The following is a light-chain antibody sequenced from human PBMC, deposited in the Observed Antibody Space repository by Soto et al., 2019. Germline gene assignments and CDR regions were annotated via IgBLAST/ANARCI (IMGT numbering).Light chain of an antibody. V-gene: IGKV3-20*01. CDR2: GPS. Sequence: ENVLTQSPGTLSLSPGERATLSCRASQSVSSNYLVWYQQKPGQAPRLLIYGPSTRATGVPDRFSGSGSGTDFTLTINRLEPEDFAVYYCQQYASTPYTFGQGTKLEIK. CDR1: QSVSSNY. CDR3: QQYASTPYT. J-gene: IGKJ2*01.